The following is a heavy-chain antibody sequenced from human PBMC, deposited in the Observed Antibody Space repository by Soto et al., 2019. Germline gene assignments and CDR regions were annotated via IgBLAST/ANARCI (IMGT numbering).Heavy chain of an antibody. Sequence: GASVKVSCKASGGTFSSYTISWVRQAPGQGLEWMGRIIPILGIANYAQKFQGRVTITADKSTSTAYMELSSLRSEDTAVYYCARDRDCTNGVCQLLDYYYYMDVWGKGTTVTVSS. D-gene: IGHD2-8*01. CDR3: ARDRDCTNGVCQLLDYYYYMDV. CDR1: GGTFSSYT. V-gene: IGHV1-69*04. J-gene: IGHJ6*03. CDR2: IIPILGIA.